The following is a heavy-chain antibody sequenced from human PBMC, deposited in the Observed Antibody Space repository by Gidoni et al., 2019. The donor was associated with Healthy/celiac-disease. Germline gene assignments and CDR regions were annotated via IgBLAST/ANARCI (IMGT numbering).Heavy chain of an antibody. J-gene: IGHJ4*02. CDR3: ARGRSSGTIDY. CDR2: INHSGST. Sequence: QVQLQQWGAGLLKPSETLSPPCDVFGGSFSGYYCRWIPPPPGTGLEWIGEINHSGSTNHNPSLKIRVTISVDTSKNQFSLKLSSVTAADTAVYYCARGRSSGTIDYWGQGTLVTVSS. V-gene: IGHV4-34*01. D-gene: IGHD3-22*01. CDR1: GGSFSGYY.